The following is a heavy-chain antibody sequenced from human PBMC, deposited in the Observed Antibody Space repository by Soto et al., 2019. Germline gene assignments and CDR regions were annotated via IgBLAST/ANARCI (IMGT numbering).Heavy chain of an antibody. CDR2: ISSNGGST. CDR1: GFTFSSYA. V-gene: IGHV3-64*02. J-gene: IGHJ4*02. D-gene: IGHD1-26*01. Sequence: GGSLRLSCAASGFTFSSYAMHWVRQAPGKGLEYVSAISSNGGSTYYADSVKGRFTISRDNSKNTLYLQMGSLRAEDMAVYYCAREARSGPFDYWGQGTLVTVSS. CDR3: AREARSGPFDY.